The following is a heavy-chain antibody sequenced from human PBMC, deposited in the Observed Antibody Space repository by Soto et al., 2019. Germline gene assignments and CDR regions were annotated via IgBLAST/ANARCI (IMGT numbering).Heavy chain of an antibody. CDR3: ARGRVTGKQQLVRVSTVGMDV. D-gene: IGHD6-13*01. Sequence: SETLSLTCAVYGGSFSGYYWSWIRQPPGKGLEWIGEINHSGSTNYNPSLKSRVTISVDTSKNQFSLKLSSVTAADTAVYYCARGRVTGKQQLVRVSTVGMDVWGKGTTVTVSS. CDR2: INHSGST. V-gene: IGHV4-34*01. CDR1: GGSFSGYY. J-gene: IGHJ6*03.